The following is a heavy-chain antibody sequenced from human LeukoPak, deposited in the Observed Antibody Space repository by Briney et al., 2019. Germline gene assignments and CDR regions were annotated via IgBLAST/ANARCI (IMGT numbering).Heavy chain of an antibody. CDR3: ARDLLSGYYSS. D-gene: IGHD3-22*01. CDR2: ISYDGSNK. V-gene: IGHV3-30-3*01. CDR1: GFTFDDYA. Sequence: GGSLRPSCAASGFTFDDYAMHWVRQAPGKGLEWVAVISYDGSNKYYADSVKGRFTISRDNSKDTLYLQMNSLRAEDTAVYYCARDLLSGYYSSWGQGTLVTVSS. J-gene: IGHJ5*02.